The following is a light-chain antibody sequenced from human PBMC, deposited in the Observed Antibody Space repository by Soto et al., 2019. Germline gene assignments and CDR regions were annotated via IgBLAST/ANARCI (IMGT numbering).Light chain of an antibody. Sequence: EIVLTQSPGTLSLSPGERATLSCRASQRVSSGYLAWYQQKPGQAPRLLIYGASNRATDIPDRFSGRGSGTDFTLTISRLEPEDFAVYYCQQYGSAPFTFGPGTKVDIK. CDR1: QRVSSGY. V-gene: IGKV3-20*01. CDR3: QQYGSAPFT. J-gene: IGKJ3*01. CDR2: GAS.